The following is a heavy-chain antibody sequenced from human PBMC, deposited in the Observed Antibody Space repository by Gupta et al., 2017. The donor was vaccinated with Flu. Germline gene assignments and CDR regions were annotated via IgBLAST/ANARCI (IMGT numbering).Heavy chain of an antibody. CDR2: IYYSGAA. Sequence: QLQESGPGLVKPSETLSVTCTVSGASISSSSDNWGWIRQPPGMGLEWTGSIYYSGAATYNPSSKSRVTISVDTSKSKFSLRLRLVTAAETAVYYCASHVSGSSQKFDGGGNGTIVP. V-gene: IGHV4-39*01. D-gene: IGHD6-6*01. CDR3: ASHVSGSSQKFDG. J-gene: IGHJ5*01. CDR1: GASISSSSDN.